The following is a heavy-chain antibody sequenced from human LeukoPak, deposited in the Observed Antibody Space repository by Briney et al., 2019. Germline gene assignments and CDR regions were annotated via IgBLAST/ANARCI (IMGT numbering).Heavy chain of an antibody. CDR2: ISGSGGST. D-gene: IGHD3-10*01. Sequence: PGGSLRLSCAASGFTFSGYAMSWVRQAPGKGLEWVSAISGSGGSTYYADSVKGRFTISRDNSKNTLYLQMNSLRAEDTAVYYCAKTMVRGVIIPLFDYWGQGTLVTVSS. CDR1: GFTFSGYA. V-gene: IGHV3-23*01. CDR3: AKTMVRGVIIPLFDY. J-gene: IGHJ4*02.